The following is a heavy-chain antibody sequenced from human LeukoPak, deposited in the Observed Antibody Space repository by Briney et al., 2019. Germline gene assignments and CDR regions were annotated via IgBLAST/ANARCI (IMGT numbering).Heavy chain of an antibody. Sequence: TGGSLRLSCAASGFTFSSYSMNWVRQAPGKGLEWVSYISSSGSTIYYADSVKGRFTISRDNAKNSLYLQMNSLRAEDTAVYYCARDFFSSGWSVFDYWGQGTLVTVSS. CDR2: ISSSGSTI. J-gene: IGHJ4*02. CDR3: ARDFFSSGWSVFDY. V-gene: IGHV3-48*04. CDR1: GFTFSSYS. D-gene: IGHD6-19*01.